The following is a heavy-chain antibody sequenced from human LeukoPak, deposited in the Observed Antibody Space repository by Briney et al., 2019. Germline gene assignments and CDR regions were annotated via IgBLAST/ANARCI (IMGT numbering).Heavy chain of an antibody. Sequence: GGSLRLSCAASGFTFSSYAMSWVRQAPGKGLEWVSAISGSVGSTYYADSVKGRFTISRDNSKNTLYLQMNSLRAEDTAVYYCAKVLVVVPAANTPFDYWGQGTLVTVSS. J-gene: IGHJ4*02. CDR2: ISGSVGST. CDR1: GFTFSSYA. V-gene: IGHV3-23*01. CDR3: AKVLVVVPAANTPFDY. D-gene: IGHD2-2*01.